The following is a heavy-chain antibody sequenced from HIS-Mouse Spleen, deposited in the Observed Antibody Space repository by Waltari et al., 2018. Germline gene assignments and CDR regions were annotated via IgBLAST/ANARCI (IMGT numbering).Heavy chain of an antibody. Sequence: QVQLQESGPALVEPSETLSMTCTVSGYSISSGYYWGWLRQPPGKGLEWIGSIYHSGNTYYNPSLKSRVTISVDTSKNQFSLKLSSVTAADTAVYYCARDSWAYAIEYFQHWGQGTLVTVSS. D-gene: IGHD2-8*01. V-gene: IGHV4-38-2*02. CDR3: ARDSWAYAIEYFQH. CDR2: IYHSGNT. CDR1: GYSISSGYY. J-gene: IGHJ1*01.